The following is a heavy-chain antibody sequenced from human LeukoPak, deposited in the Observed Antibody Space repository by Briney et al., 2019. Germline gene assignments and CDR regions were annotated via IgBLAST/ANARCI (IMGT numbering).Heavy chain of an antibody. CDR3: ARDRGCSGGSCYDGSDY. Sequence: KPGGSLRLSCAASGFTFSSYSMNWVRQAPGKGLEWVSSISSSSSYIYYADSVKGRFTISRDNAKNSLYLQMNSLRAEDTAVYYCARDRGCSGGSCYDGSDYWGQGTLVTVSS. D-gene: IGHD2-15*01. J-gene: IGHJ4*02. V-gene: IGHV3-21*01. CDR1: GFTFSSYS. CDR2: ISSSSSYI.